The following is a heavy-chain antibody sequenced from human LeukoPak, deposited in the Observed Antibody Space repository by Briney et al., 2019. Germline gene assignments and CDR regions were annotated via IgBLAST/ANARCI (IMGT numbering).Heavy chain of an antibody. Sequence: PSETLSLTCAVSGGSISSGGYSWSWIRQPPGKGLEWIGYIYHSGSTYYNPSLKSRVTISVDRSKNQFSLKLSSVTAADTAVYYCARLGLKRRPDAFDIWGQGTMVTVSS. J-gene: IGHJ3*02. V-gene: IGHV4-30-2*01. CDR3: ARLGLKRRPDAFDI. CDR1: GGSISSGGYS. CDR2: IYHSGST. D-gene: IGHD3-16*01.